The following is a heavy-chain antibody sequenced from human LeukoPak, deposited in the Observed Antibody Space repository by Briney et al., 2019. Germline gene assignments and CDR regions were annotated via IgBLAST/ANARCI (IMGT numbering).Heavy chain of an antibody. J-gene: IGHJ4*02. V-gene: IGHV3-48*04. CDR1: GFTFSSYS. Sequence: GGSLRLSCAASGFTFSSYSMNWVRQAPGKGLEWVSYISSSSSTIYYADSVKGRFTISRDNAKNSLYLRMNSLRAEDTAVYYCARVKYQLKEGYDYWGQGTLVTVSS. CDR3: ARVKYQLKEGYDY. D-gene: IGHD2-2*01. CDR2: ISSSSSTI.